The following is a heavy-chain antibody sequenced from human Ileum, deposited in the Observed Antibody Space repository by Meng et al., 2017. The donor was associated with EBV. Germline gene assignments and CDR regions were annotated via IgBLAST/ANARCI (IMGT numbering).Heavy chain of an antibody. CDR2: TSHSAST. V-gene: IGHV4-4*02. Sequence: HAHAQWSCPVVGSHSGNRSLTVDVSGVSISSSDWWCWVRQPPGKGLEWLGETSHSASTNYRPSLTIRVTISLDKSKNQLSLKLNSVTAADTAVYYCASSDYYRSDYWGQGTLVTVSS. CDR3: ASSDYYRSDY. CDR1: GVSISSSDW. D-gene: IGHD3-22*01. J-gene: IGHJ4*02.